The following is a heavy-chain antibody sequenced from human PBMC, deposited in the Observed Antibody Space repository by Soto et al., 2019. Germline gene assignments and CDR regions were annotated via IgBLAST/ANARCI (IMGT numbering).Heavy chain of an antibody. Sequence: QVQLQESGPGLVKPSGTLSLTCAVSGGSISSSNCWSWVRQPPGKGLEWIGEIYHSGSTNFNPSLKSRATLSVDTAQTQFSLKLNSVTAADTAVYYCARVSGSYYYGMDVWGQGTTVTVSS. CDR2: IYHSGST. CDR3: ARVSGSYYYGMDV. J-gene: IGHJ6*02. V-gene: IGHV4-4*02. CDR1: GGSISSSNC.